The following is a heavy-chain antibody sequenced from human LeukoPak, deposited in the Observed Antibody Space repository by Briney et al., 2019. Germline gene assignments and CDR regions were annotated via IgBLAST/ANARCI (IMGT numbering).Heavy chain of an antibody. V-gene: IGHV4-39*07. CDR1: GGSISSSSYY. Sequence: SETLSLTCTVSGGSISSSSYYWGWIRQPPGKGLEWIGSIYYSGSTYYNPSLKSRVTISVDTSKNQFSLKLSSVTAADTAVYYCARWSSSWYSFDYWGQGPLVTVSS. CDR3: ARWSSSWYSFDY. CDR2: IYYSGST. D-gene: IGHD6-13*01. J-gene: IGHJ4*02.